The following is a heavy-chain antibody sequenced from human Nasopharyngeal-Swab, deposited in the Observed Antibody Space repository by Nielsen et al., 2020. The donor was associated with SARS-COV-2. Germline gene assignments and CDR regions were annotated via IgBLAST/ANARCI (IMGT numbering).Heavy chain of an antibody. Sequence: WIRQPPGKGLEWIGEINDSGSTNYNPSLKSRVTISVGTSKNQFSLKLRSVTAADTAVYYCASGGVNANTIFGVVIPPLWYYYGMDVWGQGTTVTVSS. CDR3: ASGGVNANTIFGVVIPPLWYYYGMDV. J-gene: IGHJ6*02. CDR2: INDSGST. V-gene: IGHV4-34*01. D-gene: IGHD3-3*01.